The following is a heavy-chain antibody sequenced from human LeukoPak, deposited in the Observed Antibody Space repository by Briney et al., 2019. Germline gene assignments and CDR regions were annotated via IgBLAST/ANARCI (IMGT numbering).Heavy chain of an antibody. CDR1: GFTFSKYW. J-gene: IGHJ6*03. V-gene: IGHV3-7*01. Sequence: PGGSLRLSCAASGFTFSKYWMTWVRQAPGKGLEWVANIKQDGSEKYYVDSVKGRFTISRDNAKNSLYVQMNSLRVEDTAVYYCARDGVVDFWSGYGTYNYYYYMDVWGKGNTVTVSS. D-gene: IGHD3-3*01. CDR3: ARDGVVDFWSGYGTYNYYYYMDV. CDR2: IKQDGSEK.